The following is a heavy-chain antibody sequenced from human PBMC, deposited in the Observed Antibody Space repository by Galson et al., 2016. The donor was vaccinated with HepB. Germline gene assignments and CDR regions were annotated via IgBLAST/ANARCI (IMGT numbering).Heavy chain of an antibody. J-gene: IGHJ4*02. CDR3: ARDQNYYDTNEYDY. D-gene: IGHD3-22*01. CDR1: GFTFSSYA. CDR2: ISGLTGST. Sequence: SLRLSCAASGFTFSSYAMNWVRQAPGTGLEWVSTISGLTGSTYYADSVKGRFTISSDNSKNTLYLQVNSLRAEDTAVYYCARDQNYYDTNEYDYWGQGTLVTVSS. V-gene: IGHV3-23*01.